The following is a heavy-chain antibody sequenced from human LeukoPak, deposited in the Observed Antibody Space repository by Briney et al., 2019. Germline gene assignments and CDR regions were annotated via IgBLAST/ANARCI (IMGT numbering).Heavy chain of an antibody. CDR1: GFTFSSYS. CDR2: ISSSSSYI. CDR3: ARDLTDCGGDCYPP. D-gene: IGHD2-21*02. V-gene: IGHV3-21*01. Sequence: GGSLRLSCAASGFTFSSYSMNWVRQAPGKGLEWVSSISSSSSYIYYADSVKGRFTISRDNAKNSLYLQMNSLRDEDTAVYYCARDLTDCGGDCYPPWGQGTLVTVSS. J-gene: IGHJ5*02.